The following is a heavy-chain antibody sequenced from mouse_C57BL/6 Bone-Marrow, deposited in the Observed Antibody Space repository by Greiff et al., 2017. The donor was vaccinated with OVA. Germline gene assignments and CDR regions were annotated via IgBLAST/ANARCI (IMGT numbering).Heavy chain of an antibody. CDR2: ISSGGSYT. Sequence: EVKLMESGGDLVKPGGSLKLSCAASGFTFSSYGMSWVRQTPDKRLEWVATISSGGSYTYYPDSVKGRFTISRDNAKNTLYLQMSSLKSEDTAMYYCARQELFYAMEYWGQGASVTVSS. J-gene: IGHJ4*01. CDR1: GFTFSSYG. V-gene: IGHV5-6*01. CDR3: ARQELFYAMEY.